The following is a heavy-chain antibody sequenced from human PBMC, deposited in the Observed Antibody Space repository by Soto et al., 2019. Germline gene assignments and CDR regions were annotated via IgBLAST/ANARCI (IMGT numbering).Heavy chain of an antibody. Sequence: SETLSLTCTVSGGSISSGDYYWSWIRQPPGKGLEWIGYIYYSGSTNYNPSLKSRVTISVDTSKNQFSLKLSSVTAADTAVYYCARAWGYAFDFWGQGTMVTVSS. CDR2: IYYSGST. J-gene: IGHJ3*01. V-gene: IGHV4-61*08. CDR3: ARAWGYAFDF. CDR1: GGSISSGDYY. D-gene: IGHD7-27*01.